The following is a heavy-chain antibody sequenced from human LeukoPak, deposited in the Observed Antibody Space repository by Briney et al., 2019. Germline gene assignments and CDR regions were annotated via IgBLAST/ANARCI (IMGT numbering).Heavy chain of an antibody. CDR2: IRYDGSNK. V-gene: IGHV3-30*02. J-gene: IGHJ6*03. D-gene: IGHD2-8*01. CDR1: GFPFRDYY. Sequence: GSLKLSCAASGFPFRDYYLAWIRQAPGKGLEWVAFIRYDGSNKYYADSVKGRFTISRDNAKNSLYLQMNSLRAEDTAVYYCARVSNAYDYYYMDVWGKGTTVTVSS. CDR3: ARVSNAYDYYYMDV.